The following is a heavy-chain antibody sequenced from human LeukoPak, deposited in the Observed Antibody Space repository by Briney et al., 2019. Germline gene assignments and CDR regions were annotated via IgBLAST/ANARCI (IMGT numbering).Heavy chain of an antibody. CDR3: ASVFHDSSFLDY. V-gene: IGHV3-21*01. CDR1: GFTFSSYS. Sequence: GGSLRLSCAASGFTFSSYSMNWVRQAPGKGLEWVSSISSSSSYIYYADSVKGRFTISRDNAKNSLYLQMNSLRAEDTAVYYCASVFHDSSFLDYWGQGTLVTVSS. D-gene: IGHD3-22*01. J-gene: IGHJ4*02. CDR2: ISSSSSYI.